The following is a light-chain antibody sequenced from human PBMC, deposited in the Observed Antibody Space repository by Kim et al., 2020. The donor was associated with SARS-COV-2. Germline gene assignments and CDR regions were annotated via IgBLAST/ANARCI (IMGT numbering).Light chain of an antibody. Sequence: VSPGETATRSCRASQSVSSNLAWYQQKPGQAPRLLIYGASTRATGIPVRFSGSGSGTEFTLTISSLQSEDFAVYYCQQYNNWPLSFGGGTKVDIK. CDR2: GAS. CDR3: QQYNNWPLS. J-gene: IGKJ4*01. V-gene: IGKV3-15*01. CDR1: QSVSSN.